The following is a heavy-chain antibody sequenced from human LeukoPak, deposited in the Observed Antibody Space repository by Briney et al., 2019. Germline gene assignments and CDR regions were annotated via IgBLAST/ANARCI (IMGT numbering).Heavy chain of an antibody. D-gene: IGHD4-17*01. CDR1: GFTFSSYA. Sequence: GGSLRLSCAASGFTFSSYAMSWGRQAPGKGLEWVSTVTGSGDSAYYADSVKGRFTMSRDNSKNTLYLQMNTLRADDAAVYYCAKAAIYGDYSWFDAWGQGTLVTVSS. V-gene: IGHV3-23*01. J-gene: IGHJ5*02. CDR3: AKAAIYGDYSWFDA. CDR2: VTGSGDSA.